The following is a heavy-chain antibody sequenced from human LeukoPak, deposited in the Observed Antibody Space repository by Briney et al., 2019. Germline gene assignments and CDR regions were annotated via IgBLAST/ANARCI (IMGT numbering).Heavy chain of an antibody. CDR1: GYTFTSYG. CDR3: ARESSNFHFDY. J-gene: IGHJ4*02. CDR2: MSAYNGST. V-gene: IGHV1-18*01. Sequence: ASVKISCKASGYTFTSYGIGWVGQAPGQGLEWMGWMSAYNGSTNYAQKLQGRVTMTTDTSTSTAYMELRSLRSDDTAVYYCARESSNFHFDYWGQGTLVTVST. D-gene: IGHD4-11*01.